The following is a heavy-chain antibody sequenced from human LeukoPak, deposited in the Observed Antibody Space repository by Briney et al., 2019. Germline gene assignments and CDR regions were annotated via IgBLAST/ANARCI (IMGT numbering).Heavy chain of an antibody. V-gene: IGHV4-39*01. Sequence: SETLSLTCTVPGGSISSSSYYWGWIRQPPGKGLEWIGSIYYSGSSYYNPSLKSRVTISVDTSKNQFSLKLSSVTAADTAVYFCARNSGGGDVYNYGAGAFDIWGQGTMVTVS. J-gene: IGHJ3*02. CDR3: ARNSGGGDVYNYGAGAFDI. CDR2: IYYSGSS. D-gene: IGHD5-24*01. CDR1: GGSISSSSYY.